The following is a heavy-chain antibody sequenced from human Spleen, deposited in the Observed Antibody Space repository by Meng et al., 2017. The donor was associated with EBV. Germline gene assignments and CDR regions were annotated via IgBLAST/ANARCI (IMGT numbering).Heavy chain of an antibody. V-gene: IGHV1-69*01. D-gene: IGHD3-10*01. J-gene: IGHJ4*02. CDR3: ASESGRGFTPDY. Sequence: QGAVVQSGAEVKKPGASVKVSCKTSGGTFRSDAISWVRQAPGQGLEWMGGLIPLSDAPHYAQKFQGRVTITADESTSTHYLDLSGLRAEDTAVYYCASESGRGFTPDYWGQGTLVTVSS. CDR1: GGTFRSDA. CDR2: LIPLSDAP.